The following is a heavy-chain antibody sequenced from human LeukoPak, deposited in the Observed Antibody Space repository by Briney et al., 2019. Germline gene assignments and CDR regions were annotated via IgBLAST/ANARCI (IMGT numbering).Heavy chain of an antibody. D-gene: IGHD3-22*01. CDR3: AKDLEGYYYDSSGYFDY. V-gene: IGHV3-30*18. CDR2: ISYDGSNK. CDR1: GFTFSSYG. J-gene: IGHJ4*02. Sequence: GRSLRLSCAASGFTFSSYGMHWVRQAPGKGLEWVAVISYDGSNKYYADSVKGRFTISRDNSKNTLYLQMNSLRAEDTAVYYCAKDLEGYYYDSSGYFDYWGQGTLVTVSS.